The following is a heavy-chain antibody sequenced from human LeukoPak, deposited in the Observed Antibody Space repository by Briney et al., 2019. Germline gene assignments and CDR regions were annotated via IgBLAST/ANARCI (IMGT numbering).Heavy chain of an antibody. CDR3: ARDLGNGDYYFDY. CDR2: ISSSSSYI. CDR1: GFTFSSYS. V-gene: IGHV3-21*01. Sequence: GGSLGLSCAASGFTFSSYSMNWVRQAPGKGLEWVSSISSSSSYIYYADSVKSRFTISRDNAKNSLYLQMNSLRAEDTAVYYCARDLGNGDYYFDYWGQGTLVTVSS. D-gene: IGHD7-27*01. J-gene: IGHJ4*02.